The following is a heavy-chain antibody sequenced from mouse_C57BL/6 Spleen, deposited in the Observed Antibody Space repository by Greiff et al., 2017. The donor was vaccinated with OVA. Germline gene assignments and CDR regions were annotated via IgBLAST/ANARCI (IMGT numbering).Heavy chain of an antibody. Sequence: VQLQQSGAELVKPGASVKISCKASGYAFSSYWMNWVKQRPGTGLAWIGQIYPGDGDTTYNGKFKGKATLTVDKSSRTASMQRSGLTSEDSAVYYCAGGFDYWGQGTTLTVSS. V-gene: IGHV1-80*01. CDR3: AGGFDY. CDR2: IYPGDGDT. J-gene: IGHJ2*01. CDR1: GYAFSSYW.